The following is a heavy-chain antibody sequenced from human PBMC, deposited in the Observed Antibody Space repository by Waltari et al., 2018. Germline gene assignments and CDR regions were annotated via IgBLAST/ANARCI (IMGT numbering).Heavy chain of an antibody. Sequence: QVQLVESGGGVVQPGRPLRLSCTASGFTFSSDGMHWVRQAPGKGLEWVAVISYDESNKFYGDSVKGRFTISRDNSKNTLYLQMHSLRAEDTAVYYCAKVQDTDLYYFENWGQGTLVTVSS. CDR1: GFTFSSDG. J-gene: IGHJ4*02. CDR3: AKVQDTDLYYFEN. D-gene: IGHD3-3*01. V-gene: IGHV3-30*18. CDR2: ISYDESNK.